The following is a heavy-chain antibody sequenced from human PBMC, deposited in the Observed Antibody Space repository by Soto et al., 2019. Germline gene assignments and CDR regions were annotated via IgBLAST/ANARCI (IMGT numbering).Heavy chain of an antibody. CDR2: ISSSSSTI. CDR1: GFTFSSYS. Sequence: GGSLRLSCAASGFTFSSYSMNWVRQAPGKGLEWVSYISSSSSTIYYADSVKGRFTISRDNAKNSLYLQMNSLRDEDTAVYYCARDRVVVPAAMFDYYYGMDVWGQGTTVTVSS. V-gene: IGHV3-48*02. J-gene: IGHJ6*02. CDR3: ARDRVVVPAAMFDYYYGMDV. D-gene: IGHD2-2*01.